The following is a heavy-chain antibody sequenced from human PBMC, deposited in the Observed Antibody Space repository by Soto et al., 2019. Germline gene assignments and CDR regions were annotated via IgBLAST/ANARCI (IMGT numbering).Heavy chain of an antibody. V-gene: IGHV4-39*01. CDR2: FSYSGRT. CDR1: GGSLSSSSYY. Sequence: SDTLSLTCTVSGGSLSSSSYYWGWIRQPPGKGLEWIGSFSYSGRTYYNPSLKSRVTISVDTSKKQFSLKLSSVTAADTAVYYCARHLTTMTTTDYWGQGTLVTVSS. D-gene: IGHD4-17*01. J-gene: IGHJ4*02. CDR3: ARHLTTMTTTDY.